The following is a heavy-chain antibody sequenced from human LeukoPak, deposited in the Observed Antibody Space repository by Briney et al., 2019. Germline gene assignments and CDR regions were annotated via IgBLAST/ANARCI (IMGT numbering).Heavy chain of an antibody. J-gene: IGHJ5*02. Sequence: PSETLSLTCTVSGGSISSSSYYWGWIRQPPGKGLEWIGSIYYSGSTYYNPSLKSRVTISVDTSKNQFSLKLSSVTAADTAVYYCARDLAVAASNRNWFDPWGQGTLVTVSS. CDR1: GGSISSSSYY. D-gene: IGHD6-19*01. V-gene: IGHV4-39*07. CDR2: IYYSGST. CDR3: ARDLAVAASNRNWFDP.